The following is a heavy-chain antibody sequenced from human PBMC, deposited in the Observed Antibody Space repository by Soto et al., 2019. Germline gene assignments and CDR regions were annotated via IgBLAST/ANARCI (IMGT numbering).Heavy chain of an antibody. CDR2: IDPSDSYT. Sequence: PXDSLKVSCKCSGYSFTSYWISLVLQMPGKGLEWMGRIDPSDSYTNYSPSFQGHVTISADKSISTAYLQWSSLKASDTAMYYCARHIFYRGCSSTSCYFHNYYGMDVWGQGTTVTVSS. V-gene: IGHV5-10-1*01. J-gene: IGHJ6*02. D-gene: IGHD2-2*01. CDR1: GYSFTSYW. CDR3: ARHIFYRGCSSTSCYFHNYYGMDV.